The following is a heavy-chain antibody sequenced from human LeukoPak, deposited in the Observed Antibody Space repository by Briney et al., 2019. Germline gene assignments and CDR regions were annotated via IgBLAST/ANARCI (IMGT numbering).Heavy chain of an antibody. CDR2: ISSSSSYI. CDR1: GFTFSSYS. J-gene: IGHJ6*02. CDR3: AREHRDFDGLLYAPDYYGMDV. D-gene: IGHD3-9*01. V-gene: IGHV3-21*01. Sequence: GGSLRLSCAASGFTFSSYSMNWVRQAPGKGLEWVSSISSSSSYIYYADSVKGRFTISRDNAKNSLYLQMNSLRAEDTAVYYCAREHRDFDGLLYAPDYYGMDVWGQGTTVTVSS.